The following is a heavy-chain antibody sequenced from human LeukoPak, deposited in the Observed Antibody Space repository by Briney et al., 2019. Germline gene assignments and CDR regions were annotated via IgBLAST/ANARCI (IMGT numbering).Heavy chain of an antibody. J-gene: IGHJ4*02. CDR3: ARSDSRYEYYFGY. D-gene: IGHD3-9*01. CDR1: GFIFSSYG. V-gene: IGHV3-33*01. CDR2: IWHDGSNK. Sequence: PGGSLRLSCAASGFIFSSYGMHWVRQAPGKGLEWVAVIWHDGSNKYHADSVKGRFTISRDKSKNTLYLQMNSLRAEDTAVYYCARSDSRYEYYFGYWGRGTLVTVSS.